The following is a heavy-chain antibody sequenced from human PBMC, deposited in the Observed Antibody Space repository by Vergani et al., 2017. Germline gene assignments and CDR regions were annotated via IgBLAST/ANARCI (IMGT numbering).Heavy chain of an antibody. CDR2: ISGSGGST. Sequence: EVQLVESGGGLIQPGGSLRLSCAASGFTVSSNYMSWVRQAPGKGLEWVSAISGSGGSTYYADSVKGRFTISRDNSKNTLYLQMNSLRAEDTAVYYCAKVGSSSSTEYFDYWGQGTLVTVSS. J-gene: IGHJ4*02. V-gene: IGHV3-23*04. D-gene: IGHD6-13*01. CDR1: GFTVSSNY. CDR3: AKVGSSSSTEYFDY.